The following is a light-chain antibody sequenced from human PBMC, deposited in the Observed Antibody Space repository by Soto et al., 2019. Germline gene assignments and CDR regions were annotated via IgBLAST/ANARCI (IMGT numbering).Light chain of an antibody. J-gene: IGKJ4*01. CDR1: QDISNY. CDR3: QQYDNLPRT. CDR2: DAS. Sequence: DIQMTQSPSALSASVGDRVTITCQASQDISNYLNWYQQKPGKAPKLLIHDASKLETGVPSRFSGRGSGTDFTFTISSLQPEDIAIYYCQQYDNLPRTFGVGTKVEIK. V-gene: IGKV1-33*01.